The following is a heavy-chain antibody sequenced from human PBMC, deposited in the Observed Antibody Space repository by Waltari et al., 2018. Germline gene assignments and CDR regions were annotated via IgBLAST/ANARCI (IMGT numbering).Heavy chain of an antibody. V-gene: IGHV1-69*12. CDR2: IIPIFGTA. CDR1: GSTFRSNA. J-gene: IGHJ5*02. D-gene: IGHD6-6*01. Sequence: QVQLVQAGAEVKKPWSSVKVSCKASGSTFRSNAVSWVGQAPGQGLEWMGGIIPIFGTANYAQKFQGRVTITADESTSTAYMELSSLRSEDTAVYYCARNSLAARPGWYDPWGQGTLVTVSS. CDR3: ARNSLAARPGWYDP.